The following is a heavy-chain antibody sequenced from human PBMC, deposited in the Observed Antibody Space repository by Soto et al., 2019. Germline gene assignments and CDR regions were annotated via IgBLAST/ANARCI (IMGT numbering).Heavy chain of an antibody. CDR3: ARGVYYDSSGYYYFDL. D-gene: IGHD3-22*01. CDR1: GGSISSGGYS. J-gene: IGHJ4*02. V-gene: IGHV4-30-2*01. CDR2: IYHSGST. Sequence: TLSLTCAVSGGSISSGGYSWSWIRQPPGKGLEWIGYIYHSGSTYYNPSLKSRVTISVDRSKNQFSLKLSSVTAADTAVYYCARGVYYDSSGYYYFDLWGQGTPVTVSS.